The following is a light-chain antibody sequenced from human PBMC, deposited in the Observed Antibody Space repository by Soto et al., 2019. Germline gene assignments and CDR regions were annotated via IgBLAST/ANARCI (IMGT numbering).Light chain of an antibody. Sequence: TQMNQSTSSLCAALRDRVSIHCRASQAIGTDLGWSQQKQGRAPKLLIDAASSLQSGVPSRFSGSGSGTHCTRTISSLQPEDFATYYCQQANTFPLTVGQGTRLEIK. J-gene: IGKJ5*01. V-gene: IGKV1-6*01. CDR1: QAIGTD. CDR3: QQANTFPLT. CDR2: AAS.